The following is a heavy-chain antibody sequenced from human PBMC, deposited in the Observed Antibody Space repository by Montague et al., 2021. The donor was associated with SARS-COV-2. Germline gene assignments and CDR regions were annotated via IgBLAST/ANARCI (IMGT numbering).Heavy chain of an antibody. J-gene: IGHJ6*04. V-gene: IGHV3-66*02. CDR1: GFTVSSNY. CDR2: ISSGGST. CDR3: ARDHRRPGSGSYYGPHYYCYGMDV. D-gene: IGHD3-10*01. Sequence: SLRLSCAASGFTVSSNYMSWVRQAPGKGLEWVSDISSGGSTYYAASAKGRFTTSSDNSTNTLYLQMNSLRAEDTAAFYCARDHRRPGSGSYYGPHYYCYGMDVLGKGTTVTVSS.